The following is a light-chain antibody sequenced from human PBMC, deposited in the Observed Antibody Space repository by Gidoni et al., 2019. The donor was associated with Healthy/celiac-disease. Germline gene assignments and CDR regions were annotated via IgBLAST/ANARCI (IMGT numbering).Light chain of an antibody. Sequence: DIVMPQSQDSLAVALGERATINCKSSQSLLYSSNNKNYLAWYQQKPGQPPKLLIYWASTRESGVPARFSGSGSGTDFTLTISSLQAEDLAVYYCQQYSSTPFTFGPGTKVDIK. CDR1: QSLLYSSNNKNY. J-gene: IGKJ3*01. CDR2: WAS. CDR3: QQYSSTPFT. V-gene: IGKV4-1*01.